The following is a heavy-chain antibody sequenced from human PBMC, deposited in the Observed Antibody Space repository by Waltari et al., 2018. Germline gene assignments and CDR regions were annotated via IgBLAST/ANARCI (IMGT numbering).Heavy chain of an antibody. CDR2: IKQDGSYI. V-gene: IGHV3-7*01. Sequence: EVQLVESGGGLVQPGGSLRLSCLVSGFTFSDYWMSWVRQAPGKGLELVANIKQDGSYIYYADSVKGRLTISRDNAKNSLYLQMNSLRAEDTAVYYCARDVGNVGGNYWGQGTLVTVSS. J-gene: IGHJ4*02. CDR3: ARDVGNVGGNY. D-gene: IGHD3-10*01. CDR1: GFTFSDYW.